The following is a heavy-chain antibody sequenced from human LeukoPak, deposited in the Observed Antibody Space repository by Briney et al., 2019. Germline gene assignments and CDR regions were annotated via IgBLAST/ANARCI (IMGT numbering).Heavy chain of an antibody. V-gene: IGHV4-59*01. CDR2: IYYSGST. Sequence: SETLSLTCTVSGGSIRSYYWSWIRQPPGKGLEWIAYIYYSGSTNYNPSLKSRVTISVDTSKNQFSLKLSSVTAADTAVYYCVRVYYSNSYDYWYFDLWGRGTLVTVSS. J-gene: IGHJ2*01. D-gene: IGHD6-13*01. CDR1: GGSIRSYY. CDR3: VRVYYSNSYDYWYFDL.